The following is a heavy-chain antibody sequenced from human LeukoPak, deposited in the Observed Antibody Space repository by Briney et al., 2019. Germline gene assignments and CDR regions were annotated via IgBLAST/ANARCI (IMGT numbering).Heavy chain of an antibody. Sequence: PGRSLRLSCAASGFTFSSYAMHWVRQAPGKGLEWVAVISYDGSNKYYADSVKGRFTISRDNSKNTLYLQMNSLRAEDTAVYYCAMGAVAHFDYWGQGTLVTVSS. CDR3: AMGAVAHFDY. J-gene: IGHJ4*02. V-gene: IGHV3-30-3*01. CDR1: GFTFSSYA. D-gene: IGHD6-19*01. CDR2: ISYDGSNK.